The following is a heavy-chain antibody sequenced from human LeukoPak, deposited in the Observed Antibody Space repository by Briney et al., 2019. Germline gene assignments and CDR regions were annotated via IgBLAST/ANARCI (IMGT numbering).Heavy chain of an antibody. CDR3: ASRDGYNGLDY. D-gene: IGHD5-24*01. J-gene: IGHJ4*02. CDR2: INHSGST. CDR1: GGSFSGYY. Sequence: SETLSLTCAVYGGSFSGYYWSWIRQPPGKGLEWIGEINHSGSTNYNPSLKSRVTTSVDTSKNQFSLKLSSVTAADTAVYYCASRDGYNGLDYWGQGTLVTVSS. V-gene: IGHV4-34*01.